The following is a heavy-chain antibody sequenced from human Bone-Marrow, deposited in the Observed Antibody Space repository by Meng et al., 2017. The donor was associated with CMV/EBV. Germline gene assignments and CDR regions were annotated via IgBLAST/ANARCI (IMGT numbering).Heavy chain of an antibody. CDR1: GFTFSKYT. CDR2: ITSSSTYI. V-gene: IGHV3-21*01. CDR3: ARGRNSGRPSGFDP. Sequence: ASGFTFSKYTMHWVRQAPGKGLEWVSSITSSSTYIYYAESVKDRFTISRDNAKNSVFLQMNSLRVEDTAMYYCARGRNSGRPSGFDPWGQGTLVTVSS. D-gene: IGHD3-10*01. J-gene: IGHJ5*02.